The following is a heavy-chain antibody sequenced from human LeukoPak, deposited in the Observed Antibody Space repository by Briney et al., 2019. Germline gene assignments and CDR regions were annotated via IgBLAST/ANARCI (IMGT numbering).Heavy chain of an antibody. CDR3: ANDPLGN. J-gene: IGHJ4*02. CDR2: ISSSSSTI. Sequence: GGSLRLSCAASGFSFSTYSMNWVRQAPGKGLEWVSYISSSSSTIYYADSVKGRFTISRDNAGNSLYLQLNSLKDEDTAVYYCANDPLGNWGQGTLVTVSS. D-gene: IGHD3-3*01. CDR1: GFSFSTYS. V-gene: IGHV3-48*02.